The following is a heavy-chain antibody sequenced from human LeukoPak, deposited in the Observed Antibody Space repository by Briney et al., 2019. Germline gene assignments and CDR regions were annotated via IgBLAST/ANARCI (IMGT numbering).Heavy chain of an antibody. CDR3: VKDRDFWSGMDV. D-gene: IGHD3-3*01. CDR2: ISWQSRTK. V-gene: IGHV3-9*01. J-gene: IGHJ6*02. CDR1: DFFFEDYG. Sequence: GGSLRLSCVGSDFFFEDYGMHWVRQVPGKGLEWVSGISWQSRTKKYADSVRGRFTISRDNAQKSLYPQMNSLELEDTALYYCVKDRDFWSGMDVWGQGTMVIVS.